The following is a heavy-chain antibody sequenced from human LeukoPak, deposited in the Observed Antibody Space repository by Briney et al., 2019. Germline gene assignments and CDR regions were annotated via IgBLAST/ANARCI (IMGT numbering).Heavy chain of an antibody. V-gene: IGHV4-59*01. CDR2: IYYSGIT. CDR3: ARVGRYVVKGAFDT. CDR1: GGSISSYY. Sequence: PSETLSLTCTVSGGSISSYYWSWIRQPPGKGLEWIGYIYYSGITNYNPSLKSRVTISVDTSKNQFSLKLSSVTAADTAVYYCARVGRYVVKGAFDTWGQGTMVTVSS. J-gene: IGHJ3*02. D-gene: IGHD2-21*01.